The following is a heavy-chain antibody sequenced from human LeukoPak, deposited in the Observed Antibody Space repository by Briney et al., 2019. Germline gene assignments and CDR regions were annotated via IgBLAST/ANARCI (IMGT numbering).Heavy chain of an antibody. CDR1: GFTFSDYF. V-gene: IGHV3-33*08. CDR3: ARDLCSTTSCFDY. CDR2: WHFASNK. J-gene: IGHJ4*02. Sequence: GGSLRLSCAASGFTFSDYFMSWVRQAPGKGLEWVAWHFASNKYYAESVRGRFTMSRDNSKSTLYLQMDSLRVEDTAVYYCARDLCSTTSCFDYWGQGTLVSVSS. D-gene: IGHD2-2*01.